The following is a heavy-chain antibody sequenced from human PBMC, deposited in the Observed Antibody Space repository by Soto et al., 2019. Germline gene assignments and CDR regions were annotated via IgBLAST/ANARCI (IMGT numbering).Heavy chain of an antibody. CDR2: ISYDGSNK. CDR3: AKENGPYLRFSEWSFDY. D-gene: IGHD3-3*01. J-gene: IGHJ4*02. V-gene: IGHV3-30*18. CDR1: GFTFSSYG. Sequence: PGGSLRLSCAASGFTFSSYGMHWVRQAPGKGLEWVAVISYDGSNKYYADSVKGRFTISRDNSKNTLYLQMNSLRAEDTAVYYCAKENGPYLRFSEWSFDYWGQGALVTVSS.